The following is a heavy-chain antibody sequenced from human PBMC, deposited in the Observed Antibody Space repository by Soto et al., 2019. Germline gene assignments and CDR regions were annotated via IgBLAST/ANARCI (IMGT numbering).Heavy chain of an antibody. D-gene: IGHD3-3*02. J-gene: IGHJ6*02. CDR3: ALDKDRQQLGGNYYYGIDV. Sequence: QVQLVQSGAEVKKPGSSVTVSCKASGGTFGNSAISWVRQAPGQGLEWMGGIIPIFPTPYYAQKFQGRVTITADESTSTAYMELTSLRSEDTAVYYCALDKDRQQLGGNYYYGIDVWGQGTTVTVSS. V-gene: IGHV1-69*12. CDR2: IIPIFPTP. CDR1: GGTFGNSA.